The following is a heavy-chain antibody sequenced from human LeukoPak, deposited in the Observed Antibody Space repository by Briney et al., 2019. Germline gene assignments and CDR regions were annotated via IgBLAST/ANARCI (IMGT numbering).Heavy chain of an antibody. D-gene: IGHD2-2*03. CDR2: IIPIFGTA. J-gene: IGHJ3*02. V-gene: IGHV1-69*13. CDR3: ARVGYCSSTSCYLRFGAFDI. Sequence: ASVKVSCKASGGTFSSYAISWVRQAPGQGLEWMGGIIPIFGTANYAQKFQGRVTITADESTSTAYMELRSLRPDDTAVYYCARVGYCSSTSCYLRFGAFDIWGQGTMVTVSS. CDR1: GGTFSSYA.